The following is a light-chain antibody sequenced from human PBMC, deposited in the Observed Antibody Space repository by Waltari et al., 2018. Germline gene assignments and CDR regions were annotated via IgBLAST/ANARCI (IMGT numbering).Light chain of an antibody. Sequence: SSELTQPPSISLSPGQTARITCPGDELPSQYVYWYQQRPGQAPILIIYKDSERPSGIPERFSGSNSGTTVTLTISGVRAEDEADYYCQSTDSSGSYWVFGGGTKLTVL. CDR3: QSTDSSGSYWV. CDR2: KDS. V-gene: IGLV3-25*03. CDR1: ELPSQY. J-gene: IGLJ3*02.